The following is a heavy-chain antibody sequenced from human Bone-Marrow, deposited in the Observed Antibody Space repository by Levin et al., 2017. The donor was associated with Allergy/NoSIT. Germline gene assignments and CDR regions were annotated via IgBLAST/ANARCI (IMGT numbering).Heavy chain of an antibody. Sequence: GGSLRLSCAASGFTFSASSMSWVRQVPGKGLEWIARIKNKRVGGAIDYMAPVKGRFIISRDDSKATLYLDMNGLRTEDSGKYYCTSDPRYWGQGVLVTVSS. CDR1: GFTFSASS. J-gene: IGHJ4*02. CDR2: IKNKRVGGAI. CDR3: TSDPRY. V-gene: IGHV3-15*05.